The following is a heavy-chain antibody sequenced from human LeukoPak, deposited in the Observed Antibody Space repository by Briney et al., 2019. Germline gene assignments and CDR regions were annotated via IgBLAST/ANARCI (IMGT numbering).Heavy chain of an antibody. CDR2: IYHSGST. J-gene: IGHJ4*02. V-gene: IGHV4-4*02. CDR1: GASISSNNW. CDR3: TRGAGWLIDY. Sequence: SGTLSLTCAVSGASISSNNWWWSWVRQPPGKGLEWIGEIYHSGSTNYNPSLKSRVTMSVDKSKNQFSLKLSSVTAADTAVYYCTRGAGWLIDYWGQGILVTVSS. D-gene: IGHD3-16*01.